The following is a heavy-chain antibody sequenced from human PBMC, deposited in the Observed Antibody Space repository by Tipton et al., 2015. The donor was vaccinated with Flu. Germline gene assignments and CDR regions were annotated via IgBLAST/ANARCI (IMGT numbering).Heavy chain of an antibody. CDR2: IKQDGSEK. V-gene: IGHV3-7*01. D-gene: IGHD3-10*01. Sequence: SLRLSCACSEFTFSLYWMTWVRLAPGKGLEWVANIKQDGSEKYYVDSVKGRFNISRDNGKNAVYLQMNSLRAEDMAVYYCASRLIRGVRPWYFDLWGRGTLVTVSS. CDR3: ASRLIRGVRPWYFDL. J-gene: IGHJ2*01. CDR1: EFTFSLYW.